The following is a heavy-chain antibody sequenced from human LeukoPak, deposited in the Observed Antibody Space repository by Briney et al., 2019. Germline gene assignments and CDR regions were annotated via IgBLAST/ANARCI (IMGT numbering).Heavy chain of an antibody. CDR2: IYNSGST. J-gene: IGHJ4*02. Sequence: SETLSLTCTVSGGSISNSYWTWIRQPPGKGLEWIGYIYNSGSTNYNPSLKSRITISLDTSKSRFSLKLRSVTAADTAIYYCARATTMILQYWGQGTLATVSS. D-gene: IGHD3-22*01. CDR3: ARATTMILQY. V-gene: IGHV4-59*01. CDR1: GGSISNSY.